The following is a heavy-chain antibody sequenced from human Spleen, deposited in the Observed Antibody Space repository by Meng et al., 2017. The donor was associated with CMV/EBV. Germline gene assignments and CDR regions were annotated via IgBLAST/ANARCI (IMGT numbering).Heavy chain of an antibody. V-gene: IGHV4-38-2*02. CDR1: GYSISSGYY. Sequence: SETLSLTCTVSGYSISSGYYWGWIRQPPGKGLEWIGNIFHSGSTYYNPSLKSRVTISVDRSKNQFSLKMNSVSAADTAAYYCAREDAAYCSTTSCFGAFDIWGQGTMVTVSS. CDR2: IFHSGST. D-gene: IGHD2-2*01. CDR3: AREDAAYCSTTSCFGAFDI. J-gene: IGHJ3*02.